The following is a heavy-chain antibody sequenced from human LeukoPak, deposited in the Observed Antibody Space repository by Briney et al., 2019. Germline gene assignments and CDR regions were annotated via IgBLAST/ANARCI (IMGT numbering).Heavy chain of an antibody. CDR3: VLSYFDSDGLRDH. CDR1: GGSISSTNW. D-gene: IGHD3-22*01. J-gene: IGHJ4*02. Sequence: SETLSLTCGVSGGSISSTNWWGWVRQPPGQGLEWIGEISLSGVTNYNPSLKSRVTMSLDRSKNHLSLTLTSVTAADTAVYYCVLSYFDSDGLRDHWGQGTLVTVSS. CDR2: ISLSGVT. V-gene: IGHV4-4*02.